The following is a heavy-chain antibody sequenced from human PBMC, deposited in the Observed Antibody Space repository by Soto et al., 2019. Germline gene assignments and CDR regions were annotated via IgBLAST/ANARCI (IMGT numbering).Heavy chain of an antibody. J-gene: IGHJ4*02. Sequence: QLQLQESGSELVKPSQTLSLTCAVSGGSISSGGYSWSWIRQPPGKGLEWIGYIYHSGSTYYNPSLKSRVTISVDRSKNQFSLKLSSVTAADTAVYYCARGHYSNQLHYFDYWGQGTLVTVSS. CDR1: GGSISSGGYS. CDR2: IYHSGST. D-gene: IGHD4-4*01. CDR3: ARGHYSNQLHYFDY. V-gene: IGHV4-30-2*01.